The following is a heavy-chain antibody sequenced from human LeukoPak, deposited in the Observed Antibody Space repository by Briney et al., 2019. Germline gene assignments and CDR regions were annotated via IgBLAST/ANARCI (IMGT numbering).Heavy chain of an antibody. Sequence: SETLSPTCTVSGGSISSGGYYWNWIRQPAGKGLEWIGRIYTSGSTNYNPSLKSRVTILVDTSKNQFSLKLSSVTAADTAVYYCARTMVRGVITHRPYYFDYWGQGTLVTVSS. CDR3: ARTMVRGVITHRPYYFDY. J-gene: IGHJ4*02. CDR2: IYTSGST. V-gene: IGHV4-61*02. CDR1: GGSISSGGYY. D-gene: IGHD3-10*01.